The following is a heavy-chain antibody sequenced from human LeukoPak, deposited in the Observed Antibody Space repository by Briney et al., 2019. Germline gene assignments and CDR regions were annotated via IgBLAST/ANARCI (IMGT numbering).Heavy chain of an antibody. CDR2: ISWNGGST. D-gene: IGHD1-26*01. CDR1: GFNFDDYG. CDR3: ARGSGSYSTYFDF. Sequence: GGSLRLSCAASGFNFDDYGMTWFRQAPGEGLEWVSGISWNGGSTGYVDSVKGRFTISRDNANNSLYLQMNSLRGEDTALYYCARGSGSYSTYFDFWGQGTLVTVSS. J-gene: IGHJ4*02. V-gene: IGHV3-20*04.